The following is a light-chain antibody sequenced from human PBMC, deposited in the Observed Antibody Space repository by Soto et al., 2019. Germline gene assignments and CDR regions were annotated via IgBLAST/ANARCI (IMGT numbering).Light chain of an antibody. CDR3: SSYTTITTLYV. V-gene: IGLV2-14*02. CDR2: DVS. CDR1: SNDVGSYNL. J-gene: IGLJ1*01. Sequence: QPVLTQPASVSGSPGQSITISCTGTSNDVGSYNLVSWYQQHPGKAPKLIIYDVSHRPSGVSYRFSGSKSGNTASLTISGLQAEDEADYYCSSYTTITTLYVFGTGTQLTVL.